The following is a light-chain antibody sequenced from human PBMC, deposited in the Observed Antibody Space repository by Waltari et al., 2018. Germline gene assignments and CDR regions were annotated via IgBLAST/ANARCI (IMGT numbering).Light chain of an antibody. Sequence: QSALTQPASVSGSPGQSVTIFCTGTSNDVGGYNSVSWYQEHPGQAPRVIIYDVSARPAVVSERFSGSKSGNTASLTISGLQAEDEADYYCSSQSSNNVVLFGGGTELTVL. CDR1: SNDVGGYNS. V-gene: IGLV2-14*01. CDR2: DVS. J-gene: IGLJ2*01. CDR3: SSQSSNNVVL.